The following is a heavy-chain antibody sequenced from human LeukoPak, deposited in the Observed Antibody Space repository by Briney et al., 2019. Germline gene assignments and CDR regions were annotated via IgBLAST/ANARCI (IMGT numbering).Heavy chain of an antibody. Sequence: PSETLSLTCTVSRGSISRGGYYWSWIRQHPGKGLEWIGYIYYSGSTYYNPSLKSRVTISVDTSKNQFSLKLSSVTAADTAVYYCARDSGYQGDNWFDPWGQGTLVTVSS. J-gene: IGHJ5*02. V-gene: IGHV4-31*03. CDR3: ARDSGYQGDNWFDP. CDR2: IYYSGST. D-gene: IGHD5-12*01. CDR1: RGSISRGGYY.